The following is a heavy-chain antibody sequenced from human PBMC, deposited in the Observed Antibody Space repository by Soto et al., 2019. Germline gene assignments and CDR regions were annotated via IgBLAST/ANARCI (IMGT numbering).Heavy chain of an antibody. CDR3: ARDIGYGLSNYAEYFQH. CDR1: GFTFSSYE. CDR2: ISSSRSTI. Sequence: GGSLRLSCAASGFTFSSYEMNWVRQAPGKGLEWVSYISSSRSTIYYSDSVKGRFTISRDNAKNSLYLQMNSLRAEDTAVYYCARDIGYGLSNYAEYFQHWGQGTLVTVSS. D-gene: IGHD4-4*01. V-gene: IGHV3-48*03. J-gene: IGHJ1*01.